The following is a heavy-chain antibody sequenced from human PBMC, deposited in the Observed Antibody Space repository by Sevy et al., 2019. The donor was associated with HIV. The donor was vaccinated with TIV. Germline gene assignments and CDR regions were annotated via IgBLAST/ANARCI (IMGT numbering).Heavy chain of an antibody. CDR2: IYYNGHI. V-gene: IGHV4-59*08. CDR1: GGSITSLY. Sequence: TLSLTCTVSGGSITSLYWNWIRQPPGKGLEWIANIYYNGHINYNPSLKSRVTLSLDTSKNQFSLRLSSVTAADTAMYYCAGENAWGRGYSRRQGTLVTVSS. CDR3: AGENAWGRGYS. J-gene: IGHJ5*01. D-gene: IGHD1-26*01.